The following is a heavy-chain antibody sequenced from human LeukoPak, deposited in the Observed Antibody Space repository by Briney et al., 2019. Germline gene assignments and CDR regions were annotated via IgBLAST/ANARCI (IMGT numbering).Heavy chain of an antibody. CDR2: IVVGSGNT. V-gene: IGHV1-58*01. CDR1: GFTFTSSA. J-gene: IGHJ3*01. Sequence: SVEVSCKASGFTFTSSAVQWVRQARGQRLEWIGWIVVGSGNTNYAQKFQERVTITRDMSTSTVYMELSSLRSEDTAVYYCAAEGRPTVVTFRKGAVDLWGQGTMVTVSS. D-gene: IGHD4-23*01. CDR3: AAEGRPTVVTFRKGAVDL.